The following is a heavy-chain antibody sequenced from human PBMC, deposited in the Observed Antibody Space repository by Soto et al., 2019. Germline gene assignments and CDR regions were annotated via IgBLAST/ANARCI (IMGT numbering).Heavy chain of an antibody. CDR3: ARVSDIVLVPAAMLLSYYGMDV. V-gene: IGHV1-69*12. CDR1: GGTFSSYA. CDR2: IIPIFGTA. J-gene: IGHJ6*02. D-gene: IGHD2-2*01. Sequence: QVQLVQSGAEVKKPGSSVKVSCKASGGTFSSYAISWVRQAPGQGLEWMGGIIPIFGTANYAQKFQGRVTMTADESTSTAYMELSSLRSEDTAVYYCARVSDIVLVPAAMLLSYYGMDVWGQGTTVTVSS.